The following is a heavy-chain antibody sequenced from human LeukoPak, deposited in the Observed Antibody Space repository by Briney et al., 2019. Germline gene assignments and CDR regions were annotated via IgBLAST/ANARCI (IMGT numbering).Heavy chain of an antibody. CDR3: ARGPYSGYNGLFDY. D-gene: IGHD5-12*01. Sequence: SETLSLTCTVSGGSISSYYWSWIRQPPGKGLGWTGYIYYSGSTNYNPSLKSRVTISVDTSKNQFSLKLSSVTAADTAVYYCARGPYSGYNGLFDYWGQGTLVTVSS. CDR1: GGSISSYY. CDR2: IYYSGST. V-gene: IGHV4-59*01. J-gene: IGHJ4*02.